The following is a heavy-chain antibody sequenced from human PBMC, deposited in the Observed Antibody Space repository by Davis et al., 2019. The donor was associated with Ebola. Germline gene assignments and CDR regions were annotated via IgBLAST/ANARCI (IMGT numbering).Heavy chain of an antibody. Sequence: PSETLSLTCTVSGGSISSYYWSWIRQPPGKGLEWIGYIYYSGSTNYNPSLKSRVTISVDTSKNQFSLKLSSVTAADTAVYYCARGNMVVPAAISSLVLDAFDIWGQGTMVTVSS. CDR1: GGSISSYY. V-gene: IGHV4-59*01. CDR2: IYYSGST. CDR3: ARGNMVVPAAISSLVLDAFDI. J-gene: IGHJ3*02. D-gene: IGHD2-2*02.